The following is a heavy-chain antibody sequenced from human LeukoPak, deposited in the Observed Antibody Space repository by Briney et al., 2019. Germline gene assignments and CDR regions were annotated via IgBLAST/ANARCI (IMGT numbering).Heavy chain of an antibody. CDR2: ISGSGGST. CDR3: AKESGAHYGFGMDV. Sequence: WGSLRLSCAASGFTFSSYAMSWVRHAPGKGLKWVSAISGSGGSTYYADSVKGRFTISRDNSKNTLYLQMNSLRAEDTAVYYCAKESGAHYGFGMDVWGQGTKVTVCS. V-gene: IGHV3-23*01. D-gene: IGHD1-26*01. J-gene: IGHJ6*02. CDR1: GFTFSSYA.